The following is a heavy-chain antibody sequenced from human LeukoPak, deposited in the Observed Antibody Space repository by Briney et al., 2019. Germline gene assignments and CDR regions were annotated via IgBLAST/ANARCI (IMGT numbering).Heavy chain of an antibody. CDR2: INPNSGGT. CDR1: GYTFTGYY. Sequence: ASVKVSCKASGYTFTGYYMHWVRQAPGQALEWMGRINPNSGGTNYAQKFQGRVTMTRDTSISTAYMELSRLRSDDTAVYYCARDLDAYSSGWYDFDYWGQGTLVTVSS. CDR3: ARDLDAYSSGWYDFDY. J-gene: IGHJ4*02. V-gene: IGHV1-2*06. D-gene: IGHD6-19*01.